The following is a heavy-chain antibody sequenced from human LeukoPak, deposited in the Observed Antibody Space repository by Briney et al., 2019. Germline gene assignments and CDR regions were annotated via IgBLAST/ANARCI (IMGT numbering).Heavy chain of an antibody. CDR3: ARAEEQWLSYFDY. Sequence: PGGSLRLSCVASGFTFSEYYMGWIRQAPGKGLEWVSYISSSSSSYTNYADSVKGRFTVSRDNAKNSLYLQMNSLRAEDTAVYYCARAEEQWLSYFDYWGQGTLVTVSS. D-gene: IGHD6-19*01. CDR1: GFTFSEYY. V-gene: IGHV3-11*05. J-gene: IGHJ4*02. CDR2: ISSSSSSYT.